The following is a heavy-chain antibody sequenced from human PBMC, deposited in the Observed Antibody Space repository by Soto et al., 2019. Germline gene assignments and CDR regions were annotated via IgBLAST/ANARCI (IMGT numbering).Heavy chain of an antibody. Sequence: EVQLLESGGGLVQPGGSLRLSCAASGFTFSSYAMSWVRQAPGKGLEWVSGISGSGVGTYYADSVKGRFTISRDNSKSSLYLQMNSLRAEDTAVYSCAKYSAGDFYGSGSVSSDNWFDPWGQGTLVTVSS. J-gene: IGHJ5*02. CDR3: AKYSAGDFYGSGSVSSDNWFDP. V-gene: IGHV3-23*01. CDR1: GFTFSSYA. CDR2: ISGSGVGT. D-gene: IGHD3-10*01.